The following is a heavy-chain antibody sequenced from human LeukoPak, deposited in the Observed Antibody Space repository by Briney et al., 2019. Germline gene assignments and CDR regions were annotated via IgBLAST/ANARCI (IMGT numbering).Heavy chain of an antibody. CDR1: GFTFSGYA. J-gene: IGHJ4*02. CDR2: ISDDGVTT. V-gene: IGHV3-23*01. Sequence: GGSLRVSCAASGFTFSGYAMSWVRQAPGQGLEWVSHISDDGVTTSYADSVKGRFTISRDNSKNTLYLQMNSLRAEDTAVYYCAKEKDIVVVVAASDYWGQGTLVTVSS. CDR3: AKEKDIVVVVAASDY. D-gene: IGHD2-15*01.